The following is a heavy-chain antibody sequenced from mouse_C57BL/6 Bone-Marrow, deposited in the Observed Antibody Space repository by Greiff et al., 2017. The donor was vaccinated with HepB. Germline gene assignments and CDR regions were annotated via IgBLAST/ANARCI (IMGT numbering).Heavy chain of an antibody. D-gene: IGHD1-1*01. CDR1: GYTFTSYD. Sequence: QVQLQQSGPELVKPGASVKLSCKASGYTFTSYDINWVKQRPGQGLEWIGWIYPRDGSTKYNEKFKGKATLTVDTSSSTAYMELHSLTSEDSAVYFCARQGGLYGTTGDWYFDVWGTGTTVTVSS. V-gene: IGHV1-85*01. CDR2: IYPRDGST. J-gene: IGHJ1*03. CDR3: ARQGGLYGTTGDWYFDV.